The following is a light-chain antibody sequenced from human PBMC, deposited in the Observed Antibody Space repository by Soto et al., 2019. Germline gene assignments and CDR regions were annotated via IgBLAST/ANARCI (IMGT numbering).Light chain of an antibody. Sequence: QLVLTQSPSASASLGASVKLTCSLSRGHSKYAIAWHQQHPEKGPRYLMKISSDGSHNRGDGIPDRFSGSSSGAERYLTISSLQFEDEADYYCQTWGTASYVFGSGTKLTVL. CDR3: QTWGTASYV. CDR1: RGHSKYA. CDR2: ISSDGSH. V-gene: IGLV4-69*01. J-gene: IGLJ1*01.